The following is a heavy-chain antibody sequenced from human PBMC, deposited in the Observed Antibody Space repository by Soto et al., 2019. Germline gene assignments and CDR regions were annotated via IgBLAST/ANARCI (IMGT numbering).Heavy chain of an antibody. CDR2: IRSKAYGGTT. Sequence: GGSLRLSCTASGFTFGDYAMSWFRQAPGKGLEWVGFIRSKAYGGTTEYAASVKGRFNISRDDSKSIAYLQMNSLKTEDTAVYYCTRGRRVVAATPGYYYSYMDVWGKGTTVTVSS. V-gene: IGHV3-49*03. CDR3: TRGRRVVAATPGYYYSYMDV. CDR1: GFTFGDYA. J-gene: IGHJ6*03. D-gene: IGHD2-15*01.